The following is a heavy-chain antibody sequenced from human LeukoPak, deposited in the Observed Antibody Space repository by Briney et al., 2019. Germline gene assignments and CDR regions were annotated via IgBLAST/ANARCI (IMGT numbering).Heavy chain of an antibody. CDR3: AKDVVWGSYRYSDY. V-gene: IGHV3-23*01. CDR1: GFSFSSYG. Sequence: PGGSLRLSCAASGFSFSSYGISWVRQAPGKGLEWVSGISISAGDTLYADSVKGRFTVSRDNSKNTLYLQMNSLRAEDTAVYYCAKDVVWGSYRYSDYWGQGTLVTVSS. D-gene: IGHD3-16*02. CDR2: ISISAGDT. J-gene: IGHJ4*02.